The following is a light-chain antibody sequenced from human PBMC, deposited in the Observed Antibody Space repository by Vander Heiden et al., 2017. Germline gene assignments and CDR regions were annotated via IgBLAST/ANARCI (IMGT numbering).Light chain of an antibody. CDR2: DAS. Sequence: EIVLTQSPATLSLSPGERATLSCRASQRVSSYLAWYQQKPGQAPRLLIYDASNRATGIPARFSGSAYRTDFTLTISSLEPEDFAVYYCQQRSNAASVLTFGGGTKVEIK. J-gene: IGKJ4*01. CDR3: QQRSNAASVLT. CDR1: QRVSSY. V-gene: IGKV3-11*01.